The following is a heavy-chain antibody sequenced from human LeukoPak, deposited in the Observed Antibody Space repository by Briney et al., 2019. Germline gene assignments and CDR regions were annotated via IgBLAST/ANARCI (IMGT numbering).Heavy chain of an antibody. V-gene: IGHV3-11*04. CDR3: ARDLGSYSSGWYMGFDY. D-gene: IGHD6-19*01. CDR1: GFTFSDYY. CDR2: ISSGSSTI. Sequence: GGSLRLSCAASGFTFSDYYMSWLRQAPGKGLEWVSYISSGSSTIYYADSVKGRFTVSRDNGKRSLYLHMNSLRAEDTAMYYCARDLGSYSSGWYMGFDYWGQGTLVTVSS. J-gene: IGHJ4*02.